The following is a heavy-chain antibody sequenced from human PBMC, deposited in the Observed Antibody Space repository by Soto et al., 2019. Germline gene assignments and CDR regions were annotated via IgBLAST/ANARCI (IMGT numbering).Heavy chain of an antibody. J-gene: IGHJ4*02. D-gene: IGHD5-12*01. V-gene: IGHV1-69*13. CDR3: AREGGRWLQLSYFDY. Sequence: ASVKVSCKASGGTFSSYAISWVRQAPGQGLEWMGGIIPIFGTANYAQKFQGRVTITADESTSTAYMELSSLRSEDTAVYYCAREGGRWLQLSYFDYWGQGTLVTVSS. CDR1: GGTFSSYA. CDR2: IIPIFGTA.